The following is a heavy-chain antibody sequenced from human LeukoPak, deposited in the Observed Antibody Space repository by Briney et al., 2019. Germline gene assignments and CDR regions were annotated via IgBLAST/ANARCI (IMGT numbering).Heavy chain of an antibody. CDR3: ARVGIAAALDY. J-gene: IGHJ4*02. V-gene: IGHV1-46*01. D-gene: IGHD6-13*01. Sequence: ASVKVSCKASGYTFTSYYMHWVRQAPGQGLEWMGIINPSGGSTSYAQKFQGRVSMTRYRSTSTVYMELSSMRSEDTAVYYCARVGIAAALDYWGQGTLVTVSS. CDR1: GYTFTSYY. CDR2: INPSGGST.